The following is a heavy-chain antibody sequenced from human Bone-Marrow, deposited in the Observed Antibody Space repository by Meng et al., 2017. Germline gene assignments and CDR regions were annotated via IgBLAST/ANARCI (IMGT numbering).Heavy chain of an antibody. CDR2: IYYSGST. D-gene: IGHD3-22*01. CDR1: GGSIRSSY. J-gene: IGHJ3*02. CDR3: ARSHDSCGDYYTVAFDI. V-gene: IGHV4-59*01. Sequence: SETLSLTCTVSGGSIRSSYWSWIRQPPGKGLEWIGYIYYSGSTNYNPSLKSRVTISVDTSKNQFSRKLSSVTAADTAVYYGARSHDSCGDYYTVAFDIWGQGTMVTVS.